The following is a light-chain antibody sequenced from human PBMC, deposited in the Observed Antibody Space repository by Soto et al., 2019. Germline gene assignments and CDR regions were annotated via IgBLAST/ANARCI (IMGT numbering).Light chain of an antibody. V-gene: IGKV1-39*01. CDR1: QSISSY. J-gene: IGKJ5*01. CDR3: QQSYSNPIT. Sequence: DIQMTRSQSSLSASVGYRVTIACGASQSISSYLNWYQQKPGKAPNLLISGASSLRSGVPSRFRGSGSGTDFTLTISSLQPDDFATYYCQQSYSNPITFGQGTRLEIK. CDR2: GAS.